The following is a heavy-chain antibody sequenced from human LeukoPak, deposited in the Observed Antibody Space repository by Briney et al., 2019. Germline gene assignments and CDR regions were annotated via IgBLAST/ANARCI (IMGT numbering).Heavy chain of an antibody. CDR1: GYTFFEYA. CDR2: INPGNDNR. J-gene: IGHJ4*02. CDR3: ARVTGTYCDY. V-gene: IGHV1-3*01. D-gene: IGHD3-9*01. Sequence: ASVKLSCKTSGYTFFEYAIHWVRQAPGQRLEWMGWINPGNDNRKYSQNFQGRVTITRDTSASTVYMDLSSLRSEDTAVYYCARVTGTYCDYWGQGTLVTVSS.